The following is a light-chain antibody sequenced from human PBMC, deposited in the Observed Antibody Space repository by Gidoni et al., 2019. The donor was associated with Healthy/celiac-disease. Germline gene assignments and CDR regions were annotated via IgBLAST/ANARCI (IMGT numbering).Light chain of an antibody. Sequence: DIQMTQSPSSLSASVGDRVTITCRASQSISSYLNWYQQKPGKAPTLLIYAASSLQSGVPSRLSGSGSGTDFTLTISRLQPEDFATYYCQQSYSTPLFTFGPGTKVDIK. CDR3: QQSYSTPLFT. V-gene: IGKV1-39*01. CDR2: AAS. J-gene: IGKJ3*01. CDR1: QSISSY.